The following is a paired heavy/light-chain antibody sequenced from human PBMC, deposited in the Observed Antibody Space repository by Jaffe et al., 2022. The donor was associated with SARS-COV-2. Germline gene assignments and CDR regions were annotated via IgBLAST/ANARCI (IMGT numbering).Heavy chain of an antibody. Sequence: QVQLVESGGGVVQPGRSLRLSCAASGFTFNSHGMHWVRQAPGKGLEWVAVIWYGGSDKYYADSVKGRFTISRDNSKNTLYLQMNSLTTEDTAIYYCVTYSSGWKHDYWGQGTLVTVSS. CDR3: VTYSSGWKHDY. CDR1: GFTFNSHG. J-gene: IGHJ4*02. D-gene: IGHD6-19*01. V-gene: IGHV3-33*01. CDR2: IWYGGSDK.
Light chain of an antibody. J-gene: IGKJ2*01. CDR3: QQVYSTPYT. V-gene: IGKV1-39*01. CDR1: QSISSS. CDR2: AAS. Sequence: DIQMTQSPSSLSASVGDRVTITCRASQSISSSLNWYQQKPGKAPKLLIYAASSLQSGVPSRFSGSGSGTDFTLTISSLQPEDFATYYCQQVYSTPYTFALGTKLEIK.